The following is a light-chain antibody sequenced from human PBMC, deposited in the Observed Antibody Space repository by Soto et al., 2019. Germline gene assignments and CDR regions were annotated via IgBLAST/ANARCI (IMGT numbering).Light chain of an antibody. V-gene: IGKV1-5*03. Sequence: IQMTQSPSSVYVSVGAGVTITCRASQTISSWLAWYQQKPGKAPKLLIYKASTLKSGVPSRFSGSGSGTEFTLTISSLQPDDFATYYCQHYNSYSEAFGQGTKVDIK. CDR2: KAS. J-gene: IGKJ1*01. CDR1: QTISSW. CDR3: QHYNSYSEA.